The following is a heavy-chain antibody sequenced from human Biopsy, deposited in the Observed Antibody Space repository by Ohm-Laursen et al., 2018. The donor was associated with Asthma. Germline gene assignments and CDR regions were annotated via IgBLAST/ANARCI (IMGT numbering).Heavy chain of an antibody. CDR1: GGTFSTHD. CDR2: ILPISRTT. Sequence: SSVKVSCKVSGGTFSTHDISWVRQAPGQGLEWMGGILPISRTTNYAQRFQGRVTISADEYTSTAYMELRSLRSEDTAVYYCARAYGGSFFSGSFDIWGKGTMVTVSS. V-gene: IGHV1-69*01. D-gene: IGHD4-23*01. J-gene: IGHJ3*02. CDR3: ARAYGGSFFSGSFDI.